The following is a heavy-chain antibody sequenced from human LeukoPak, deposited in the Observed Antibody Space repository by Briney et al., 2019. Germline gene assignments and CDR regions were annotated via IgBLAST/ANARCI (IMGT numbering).Heavy chain of an antibody. CDR1: DFSFITYA. CDR2: ISGGGDAT. V-gene: IGHV3-23*01. Sequence: GGSLRLSCAASDFSFITYAMSWVRQAPGKGLEWVSTISGGGDATYYADSVKGRFTISRDNSKNTLYLQMNSLRAEDTAVYYCAKDLMRDRWFGESWGQGTLVTVSS. J-gene: IGHJ5*02. CDR3: AKDLMRDRWFGES. D-gene: IGHD3-10*01.